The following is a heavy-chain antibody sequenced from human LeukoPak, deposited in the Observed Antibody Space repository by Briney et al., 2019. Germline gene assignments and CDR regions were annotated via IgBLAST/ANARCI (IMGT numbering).Heavy chain of an antibody. V-gene: IGHV3-7*01. J-gene: IGHJ4*02. CDR2: IKQDGSEK. Sequence: GGSLRLSCAGSGFTFSSYWMSWVRQAPGKGLEWVANIKQDGSEKYYVDSVKGRFTISRDNTKNSLYLQMNSLRAEDTAVYYCARRPAYYYDSTGYYLDYWGQGTLVTVSS. D-gene: IGHD3-22*01. CDR3: ARRPAYYYDSTGYYLDY. CDR1: GFTFSSYW.